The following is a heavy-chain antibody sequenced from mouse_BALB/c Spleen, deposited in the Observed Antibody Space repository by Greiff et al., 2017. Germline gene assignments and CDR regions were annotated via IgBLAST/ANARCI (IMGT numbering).Heavy chain of an antibody. CDR1: GYTFTSYV. Sequence: VQLQQPGSVLVKPGASVKMSCKASGYTFTSYVMHWVKQKPGQGLEWIGYINPYNDGTKYNEKFKGKATLTSDKSSSTAYMELSSLTSEDSAVYYCARRHYGSSYLFAYWGQGTLVTVSA. J-gene: IGHJ3*01. V-gene: IGHV1-14*01. CDR2: INPYNDGT. CDR3: ARRHYGSSYLFAY. D-gene: IGHD1-1*01.